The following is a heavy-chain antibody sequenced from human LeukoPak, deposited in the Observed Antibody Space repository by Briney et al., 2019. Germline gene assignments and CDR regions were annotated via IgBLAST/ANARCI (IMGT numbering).Heavy chain of an antibody. CDR1: GGSISSGSYY. J-gene: IGHJ6*03. Sequence: PSETLSLTCTVSGGSISSGSYYWSWIRQPAGKGLEWIGRIYTSGSTNYNPSLKSRVTISVVTSKNQFSLKLSSVTAADTAVYYCASDRGSNYDFWSGYYSYYYYMDVWGKGTTVTVSS. CDR2: IYTSGST. D-gene: IGHD3-3*01. V-gene: IGHV4-61*02. CDR3: ASDRGSNYDFWSGYYSYYYYMDV.